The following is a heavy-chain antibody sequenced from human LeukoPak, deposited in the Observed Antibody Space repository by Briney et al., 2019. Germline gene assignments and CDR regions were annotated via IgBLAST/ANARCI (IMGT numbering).Heavy chain of an antibody. Sequence: SETLSLTCAVYGGSFSGYYWSWIRQPPGKGLEWIGEINHSGSTNYNPSLKSRVTISVDTSKNQFSPKLSSVTAADTAVYYCARGVVPAASNWFDPWGQGTLVTVSS. CDR3: ARGVVPAASNWFDP. CDR2: INHSGST. D-gene: IGHD2-2*01. V-gene: IGHV4-34*01. J-gene: IGHJ5*02. CDR1: GGSFSGYY.